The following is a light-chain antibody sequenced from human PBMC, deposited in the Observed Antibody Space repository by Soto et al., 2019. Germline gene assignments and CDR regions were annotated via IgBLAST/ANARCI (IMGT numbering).Light chain of an antibody. J-gene: IGLJ1*01. CDR2: EVS. CDR3: STQGGSIPCYV. V-gene: IGLV2-14*01. Sequence: QSVLTQPASVSGSPGQSITISCTGTSSDVGAYNFVSWYQQHPGKAPKLIIHEVSNRPSGVSNRFSGSKSGNTASLTISGLQAEDEADYYCSTQGGSIPCYVFGSGTKSPS. CDR1: SSDVGAYNF.